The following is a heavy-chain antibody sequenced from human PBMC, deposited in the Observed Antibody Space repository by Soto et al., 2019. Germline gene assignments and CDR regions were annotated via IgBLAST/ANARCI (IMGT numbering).Heavy chain of an antibody. V-gene: IGHV1-18*01. CDR2: ISAYNGNT. CDR3: ARDYYYDSLGSLDY. CDR1: GYTFTSYG. J-gene: IGHJ4*02. Sequence: VQLVQSGAEVKKPGASVTVACKASGYTFTSYGISWVRQAPGQGLEWMGWISAYNGNTNYAQKLQGRVTMTTDTSTSTAYMELRSLSSDETAVYYCARDYYYDSLGSLDYWGQGTLVTVSS. D-gene: IGHD3-22*01.